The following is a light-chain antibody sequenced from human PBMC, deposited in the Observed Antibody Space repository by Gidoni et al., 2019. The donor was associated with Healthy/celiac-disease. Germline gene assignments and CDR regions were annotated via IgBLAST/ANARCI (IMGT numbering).Light chain of an antibody. J-gene: IGKJ2*01. Sequence: DIVMTQSPDSLAVSLGERATLNCKSSQSVLYSSNNKNYLAWYQQKPGQPPKLLIYWASTRESGVPDRFSGSGSGTDFTLTISRLQAEDGAVYYCQQYYSTPYTFGQGTKLEIK. CDR2: WAS. CDR3: QQYYSTPYT. V-gene: IGKV4-1*01. CDR1: QSVLYSSNNKNY.